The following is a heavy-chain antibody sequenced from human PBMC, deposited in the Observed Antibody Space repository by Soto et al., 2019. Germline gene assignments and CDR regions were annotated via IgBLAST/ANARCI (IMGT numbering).Heavy chain of an antibody. Sequence: LRLSCAASGFTFSSYCMHWVRQAPCQGLEWVALIWFDGSDKYYTESVKGRFTISRDNSKSTLYLQMNSLRAEDTAVYYCARLYCSASSCYLDGAFDIRGQGTMVTVSS. CDR3: ARLYCSASSCYLDGAFDI. J-gene: IGHJ3*02. D-gene: IGHD2-2*01. CDR1: GFTFSSYC. V-gene: IGHV3-33*01. CDR2: IWFDGSDK.